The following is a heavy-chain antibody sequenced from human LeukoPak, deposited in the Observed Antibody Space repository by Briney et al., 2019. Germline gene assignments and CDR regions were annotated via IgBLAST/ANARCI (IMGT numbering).Heavy chain of an antibody. CDR2: MYHSGST. CDR3: ARGPRFGELLWHWFDP. V-gene: IGHV4-39*07. CDR1: GGSISSGSYY. D-gene: IGHD3-10*01. Sequence: SETLSLTCTVSGGSISSGSYYWSWIRQPAGKGLEWIGSMYHSGSTYYNPPLKSRVTISEDTSKNQFSLKLRSVTAADTAVYYCARGPRFGELLWHWFDPWGQGTLVTVSS. J-gene: IGHJ5*02.